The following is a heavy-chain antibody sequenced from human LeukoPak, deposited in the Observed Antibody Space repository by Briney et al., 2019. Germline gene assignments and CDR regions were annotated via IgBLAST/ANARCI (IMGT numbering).Heavy chain of an antibody. J-gene: IGHJ4*02. CDR3: AKDRLGSSWYGVDY. D-gene: IGHD6-13*01. Sequence: GGSLRLSCAASGFTFSSYAMHWVRQAPGKGLEWVAVLSYDESNKYYADSVKGRLTISRDNSKDTLYLEMNSLRAEDTAVYYCAKDRLGSSWYGVDYWGQGTLVTVSS. CDR2: LSYDESNK. CDR1: GFTFSSYA. V-gene: IGHV3-30*04.